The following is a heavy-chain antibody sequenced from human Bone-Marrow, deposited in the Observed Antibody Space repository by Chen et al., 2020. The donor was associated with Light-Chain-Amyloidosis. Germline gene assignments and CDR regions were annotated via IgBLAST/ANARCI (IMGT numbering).Heavy chain of an antibody. Sequence: QVQLQQWGAGLLKPSETLSLTCAVYGGSFSGYYWSWIRQPPGKGLEWIGEINHSGSTNYNPSLKSRVTISVDPSKNQFSLKLSFVTAADTAVYYCARGPGRTTIFGVVIIDYYYYGMDVWGQGTTVTVSS. CDR3: ARGPGRTTIFGVVIIDYYYYGMDV. V-gene: IGHV4-34*01. D-gene: IGHD3-3*01. CDR1: GGSFSGYY. CDR2: INHSGST. J-gene: IGHJ6*02.